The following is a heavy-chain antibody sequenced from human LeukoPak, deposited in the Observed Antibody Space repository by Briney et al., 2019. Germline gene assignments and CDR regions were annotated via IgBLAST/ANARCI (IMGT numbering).Heavy chain of an antibody. J-gene: IGHJ4*02. CDR1: GFTVSSNY. V-gene: IGHV3-53*01. Sequence: GGSLRLSCAASGFTVSSNYMSWVRQAPGKGLEWVSVIYSGGSTYYADSVKGRFTISRDNSKNTLYPQMNSLRAEDTAVYYCARSDGDFLFDYWGQGTLVTVSS. D-gene: IGHD4-17*01. CDR2: IYSGGST. CDR3: ARSDGDFLFDY.